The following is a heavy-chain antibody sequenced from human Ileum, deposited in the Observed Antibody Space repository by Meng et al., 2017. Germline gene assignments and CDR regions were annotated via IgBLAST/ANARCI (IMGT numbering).Heavy chain of an antibody. Sequence: GSLRLSCTVSGGSVNNYYWNFLRQPAGSGLEWIGRVHATGSTSYNPSLKSRVTISVDTSKNQFYLKLNSMTAADTAVYYCARDSFRSSFDSWGQGTLVTVSS. CDR3: ARDSFRSSFDS. V-gene: IGHV4-4*07. J-gene: IGHJ4*02. CDR2: VHATGST. CDR1: GGSVNNYY.